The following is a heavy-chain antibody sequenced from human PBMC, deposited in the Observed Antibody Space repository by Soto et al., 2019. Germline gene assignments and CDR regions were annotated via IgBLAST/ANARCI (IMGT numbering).Heavy chain of an antibody. Sequence: QVQLVESGGGVVQPGRSLRLSCAASGFTFNSYGMHWVRQAPGKGLEWLAVISFDGTNKYQADSVKGRFTISRDNTNNTLYLQMNSLRPEDTAVYYCARRIESSSSYGAYYFDFWGQGTLVTVSS. CDR1: GFTFNSYG. V-gene: IGHV3-30*03. D-gene: IGHD6-6*01. CDR3: ARRIESSSSYGAYYFDF. J-gene: IGHJ4*02. CDR2: ISFDGTNK.